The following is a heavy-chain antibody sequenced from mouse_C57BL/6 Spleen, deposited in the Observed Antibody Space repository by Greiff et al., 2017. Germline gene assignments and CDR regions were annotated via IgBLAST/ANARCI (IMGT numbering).Heavy chain of an antibody. D-gene: IGHD2-1*01. Sequence: QVQLQQPGTELVKPGASVKLSCKASGYTFTSYWMHWVKQRPGQGLEWIGNINPSNGGTNYNEKFKGKATLTVDKSSSTAYMQLSSLASEDSAVYYCAREGYLLHHAMDDRGEGASVAVCS. CDR1: GYTFTSYW. CDR3: AREGYLLHHAMDD. V-gene: IGHV1-53*01. J-gene: IGHJ4*01. CDR2: INPSNGGT.